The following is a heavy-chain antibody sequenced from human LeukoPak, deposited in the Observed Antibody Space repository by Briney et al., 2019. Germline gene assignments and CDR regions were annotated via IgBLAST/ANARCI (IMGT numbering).Heavy chain of an antibody. J-gene: IGHJ6*03. CDR1: GGTFSSYA. D-gene: IGHD3-9*01. CDR3: AAGLPIYYYYYYMDV. CDR2: IIPIFGTA. V-gene: IGHV1-69*06. Sequence: SVKVSCKASGGTFSSYAISWVRQAPGQGLEWMGRIIPIFGTANYARKFQGRVTITADKSTSTAYMELSSLRSEDTAVYYCAAGLPIYYYYYYMDVWDKGTTVTVSS.